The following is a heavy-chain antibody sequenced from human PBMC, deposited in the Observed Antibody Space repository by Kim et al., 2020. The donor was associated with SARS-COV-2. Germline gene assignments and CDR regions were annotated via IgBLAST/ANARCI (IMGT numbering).Heavy chain of an antibody. D-gene: IGHD3-10*02. J-gene: IGHJ6*01. CDR2: ISYDGSNK. CDR3: ARDLFWGLFGELFRYYYG. Sequence: GGSLRLSCAASGFTFSSYAMHWVRQAPGKGLEWVAVISYDGSNKYYADSVKGRFTISRDNSKNTLYLQMNSLRAEDTAVYYCARDLFWGLFGELFRYYYG. V-gene: IGHV3-30*04. CDR1: GFTFSSYA.